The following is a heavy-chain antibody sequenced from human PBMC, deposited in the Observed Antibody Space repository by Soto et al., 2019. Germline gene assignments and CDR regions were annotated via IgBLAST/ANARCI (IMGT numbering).Heavy chain of an antibody. D-gene: IGHD4-17*01. CDR3: GSQRTTVPTQAYFDY. CDR1: GVSVTNSSYY. CDR2: VYYRGRS. J-gene: IGHJ4*02. V-gene: IGHV4-39*01. Sequence: ETLSLTCTVSGVSVTNSSYYWGWIRQSPGKGLEWIGSVYYRGRSYSKSSVKSRVTISVDTSKNRFSLSLNSVTASDTAVYFCGSQRTTVPTQAYFDYWGPGALVTVSS.